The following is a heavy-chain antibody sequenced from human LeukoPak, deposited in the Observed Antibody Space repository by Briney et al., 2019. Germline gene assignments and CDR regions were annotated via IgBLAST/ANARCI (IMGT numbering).Heavy chain of an antibody. CDR1: GFTFSSYG. V-gene: IGHV3-33*01. CDR2: IWYDGSNK. Sequence: GRSLRLSCAASGFTFSSYGMPWVRQAPGKGLEWVAVIWYDGSNKYYADSVKGRFTISRDNSKNTLYLQMNSLRAEDTAVYYCARDAEIWFGESYYFDYWGQGTLVTVSS. J-gene: IGHJ4*02. CDR3: ARDAEIWFGESYYFDY. D-gene: IGHD3-10*01.